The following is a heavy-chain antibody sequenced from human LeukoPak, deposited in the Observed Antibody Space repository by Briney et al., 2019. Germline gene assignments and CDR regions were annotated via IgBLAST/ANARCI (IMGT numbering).Heavy chain of an antibody. CDR2: IWYDGSSK. D-gene: IGHD6-13*01. CDR1: GFTFSSYA. Sequence: GSLRLSCAASGFTFSSYAMHWVRQAPGKGLQWVAVIWYDGSSKYYADSVKGRFTISRDNSKNTLYLQINSLRADDTAVYYCARDPPTRQYTNSFSLDYWGQGTLVTVSS. V-gene: IGHV3-33*01. J-gene: IGHJ4*02. CDR3: ARDPPTRQYTNSFSLDY.